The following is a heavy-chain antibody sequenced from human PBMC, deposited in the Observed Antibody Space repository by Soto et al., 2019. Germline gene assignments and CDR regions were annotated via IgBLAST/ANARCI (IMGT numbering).Heavy chain of an antibody. D-gene: IGHD3-16*02. CDR3: AREGNDYVWGSYRPTAWFDP. CDR2: INAGNGNT. Sequence: QVQLVQSGAEVKKPGASVKVSCKACGYTFTSYAMHWVRQAPGQRLEWMGWINAGNGNTKYSQKFQGRVTITRDTSASTAYMELSSLRSEDTAVYYCAREGNDYVWGSYRPTAWFDPWGQGTLVTVSS. V-gene: IGHV1-3*01. J-gene: IGHJ5*02. CDR1: GYTFTSYA.